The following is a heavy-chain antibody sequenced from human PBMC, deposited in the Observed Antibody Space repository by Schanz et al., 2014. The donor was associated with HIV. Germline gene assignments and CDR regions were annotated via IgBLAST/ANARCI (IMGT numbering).Heavy chain of an antibody. CDR2: IDGVGDNT. Sequence: EEHLLESGGDLIQPGGSLRLSCVASGFPFSNFAMSWVRQDPGRGLEWVSAIDGVGDNTYYADSVKGRFAISRDKSKNTLYLQMNSLRVEDTAVYYCAKMARSVAANTNSDYWGQGTLVTVSS. V-gene: IGHV3-23*01. CDR1: GFPFSNFA. D-gene: IGHD6-19*01. CDR3: AKMARSVAANTNSDY. J-gene: IGHJ4*02.